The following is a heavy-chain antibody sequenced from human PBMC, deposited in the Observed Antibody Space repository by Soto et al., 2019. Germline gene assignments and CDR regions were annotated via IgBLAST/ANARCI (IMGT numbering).Heavy chain of an antibody. CDR2: IIPIFGRA. CDR1: GGALSSYA. J-gene: IGHJ5*02. Sequence: SVKVSCKASGGALSSYAISGVRQAPGRGLEWMGGIIPIFGRANYAQKFQGRVTITADESTSTAYMELSSLRSEDTAVYYCARASIAVAGTEVGWFDPWGQGTLVTVSS. V-gene: IGHV1-69*13. CDR3: ARASIAVAGTEVGWFDP. D-gene: IGHD6-19*01.